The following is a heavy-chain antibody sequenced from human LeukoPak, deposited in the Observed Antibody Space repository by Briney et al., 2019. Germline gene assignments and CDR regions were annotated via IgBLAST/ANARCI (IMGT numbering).Heavy chain of an antibody. D-gene: IGHD3-16*02. CDR3: ARENIMITFGGVITLFDY. V-gene: IGHV4-4*07. Sequence: SDTPSLPCTLSGGSLRRYHWRCIRQPAGKALEWIGRIYTSGSTNYNPSLKSRVNMSVDTSKNQFSLKLSSVTAADTAVYYCARENIMITFGGVITLFDYWGQGTLVTVSS. CDR1: GGSLRRYH. J-gene: IGHJ4*02. CDR2: IYTSGST.